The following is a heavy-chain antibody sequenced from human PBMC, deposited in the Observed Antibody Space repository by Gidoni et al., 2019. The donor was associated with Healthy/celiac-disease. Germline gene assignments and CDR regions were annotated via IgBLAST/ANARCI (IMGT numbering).Heavy chain of an antibody. D-gene: IGHD2-15*01. CDR2: ISGSGGST. CDR1: GFTFSSSA. J-gene: IGHJ4*02. V-gene: IGHV3-23*01. CDR3: AKVGGGNVHFDY. Sequence: EVQLLESGGGLVQPGGALRLSCAASGFTFSSSAMRWVRPAPGKGLEWVSAISGSGGSTYYAASVKGRFTISRDNSKNTLYLQMNSLRAEDTAVYYCAKVGGGNVHFDYWGQGTLVTVSS.